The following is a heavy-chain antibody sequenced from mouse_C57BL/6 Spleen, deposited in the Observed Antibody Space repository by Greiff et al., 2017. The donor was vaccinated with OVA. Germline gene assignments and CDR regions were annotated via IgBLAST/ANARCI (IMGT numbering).Heavy chain of an antibody. Sequence: QVQLQQPGAELVKPGASVKLSCKASGYTFTSYWMQWVKQRPGQGLEWIGEIDPSDGYTNYTQKFKGKATLTVDTSSSTAYMQLSSLTSEDSAVYYCARRDDGYYAMDYWGQGTSVTVSS. J-gene: IGHJ4*01. D-gene: IGHD2-3*01. CDR2: IDPSDGYT. CDR1: GYTFTSYW. CDR3: ARRDDGYYAMDY. V-gene: IGHV1-50*01.